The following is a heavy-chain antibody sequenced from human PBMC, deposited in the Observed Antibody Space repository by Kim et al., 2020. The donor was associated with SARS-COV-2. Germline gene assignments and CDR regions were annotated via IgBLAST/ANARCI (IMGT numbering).Heavy chain of an antibody. D-gene: IGHD6-19*01. CDR3: ARGSSGYYYYGMDV. V-gene: IGHV1-3*01. Sequence: QKFQGRVTITRDTSASTAYMELSSLRSEDTAVYYCARGSSGYYYYGMDVWGQGTTVTVSS. J-gene: IGHJ6*02.